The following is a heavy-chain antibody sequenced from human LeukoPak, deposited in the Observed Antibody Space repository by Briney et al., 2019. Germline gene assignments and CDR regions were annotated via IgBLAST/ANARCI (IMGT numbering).Heavy chain of an antibody. V-gene: IGHV3-9*01. CDR2: ISWNRGTI. CDR1: GFTFDDYA. D-gene: IGHD6-19*01. Sequence: SGGSLRLSCAASGFTFDDYAMHWVRQAPGKGLEWVSSISWNRGTIVYADSVKGRFTISRDNAKNSLYLQMSSLRPDDTALYYSAKDRRRMAVAGYYFDYWGQGALVTVSS. J-gene: IGHJ4*02. CDR3: AKDRRRMAVAGYYFDY.